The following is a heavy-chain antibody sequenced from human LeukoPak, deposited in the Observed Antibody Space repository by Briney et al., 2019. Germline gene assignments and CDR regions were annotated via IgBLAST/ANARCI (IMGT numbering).Heavy chain of an antibody. V-gene: IGHV3-48*03. J-gene: IGHJ4*02. D-gene: IGHD1-26*01. Sequence: GGSLRLSCAASGFTFSSYEMNWVRQAPGEGLEWVSYISSSGSTIYYADSVKGRFTISRDNAKNSLYLQMNSLRAEDTAVYYCARDPHSGSYSDYWGQGTLVTVSS. CDR1: GFTFSSYE. CDR3: ARDPHSGSYSDY. CDR2: ISSSGSTI.